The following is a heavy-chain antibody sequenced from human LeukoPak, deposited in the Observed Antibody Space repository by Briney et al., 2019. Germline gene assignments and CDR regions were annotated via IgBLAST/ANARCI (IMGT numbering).Heavy chain of an antibody. V-gene: IGHV3-74*01. CDR1: GFTFSSYW. CDR3: VRGIAGAANDH. Sequence: GWSLRLSCAASGFTFSSYWMHWVRQDPRTGLVWVSRINPDGSSTTYADSVKGRFTMSRDNAANMLYLQMDSLRADDTAVYYCVRGIAGAANDHWGQGTLVTVSS. D-gene: IGHD6-19*01. CDR2: INPDGSST. J-gene: IGHJ4*02.